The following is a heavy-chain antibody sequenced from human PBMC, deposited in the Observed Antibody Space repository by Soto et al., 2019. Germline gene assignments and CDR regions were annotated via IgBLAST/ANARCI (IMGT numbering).Heavy chain of an antibody. V-gene: IGHV1-3*01. CDR2: INAGNGNT. CDR3: ARGPGGPDGPGDY. J-gene: IGHJ4*02. Sequence: QVQLVQSVAEVKKPGASVKVSCKASGYTFTSYAMHWVREAPGQRLEWKGWINAGNGNTKYSQKFQGRVTITRDTSASTAYMELSSLRSEDTAVYYCARGPGGPDGPGDYWGQGTLVTVSS. D-gene: IGHD2-15*01. CDR1: GYTFTSYA.